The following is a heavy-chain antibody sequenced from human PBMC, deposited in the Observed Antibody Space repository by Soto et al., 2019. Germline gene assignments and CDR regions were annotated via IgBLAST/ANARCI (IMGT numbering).Heavy chain of an antibody. V-gene: IGHV1-46*01. Sequence: ASVKVSCKASGYTFTSYYMHWVRQAPGQGLEWMGIINLSGGSTSYAQKFQGRVTMTTDTSTSTAYMELSSLRSEDTAVYYCARTHSVYCGGDCYSGYYFDSWGQGTLVTVSS. CDR2: INLSGGST. CDR3: ARTHSVYCGGDCYSGYYFDS. J-gene: IGHJ4*02. CDR1: GYTFTSYY. D-gene: IGHD2-21*01.